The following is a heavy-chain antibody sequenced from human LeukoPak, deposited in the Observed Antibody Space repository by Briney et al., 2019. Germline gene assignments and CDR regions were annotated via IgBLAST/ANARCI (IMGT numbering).Heavy chain of an antibody. D-gene: IGHD5-12*01. Sequence: SETLSLTCAVYGGSFSGYYWSWIRQPPGKGLEWIGEINHSGSTNYNPSLKSRVTISVDTSKNQLSLKLSSVTAADTAVYYCARGSGATTPRRYYYYMDVWGKGTTVTVSS. J-gene: IGHJ6*03. CDR2: INHSGST. CDR1: GGSFSGYY. CDR3: ARGSGATTPRRYYYYMDV. V-gene: IGHV4-34*01.